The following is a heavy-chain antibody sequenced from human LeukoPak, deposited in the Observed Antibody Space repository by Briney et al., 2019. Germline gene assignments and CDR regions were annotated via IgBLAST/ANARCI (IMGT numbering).Heavy chain of an antibody. CDR3: ASTYDFWSGYHLQY. J-gene: IGHJ4*02. CDR2: IIPIFGTA. D-gene: IGHD3-3*01. V-gene: IGHV1-69*06. CDR1: GGTFSSYA. Sequence: ASVKASCKASGGTFSSYAISWVRQAPGQGLEWMGGIIPIFGTANYAQKFQGRVTITADKSTSTAYMELSSLRSEDTAVYYCASTYDFWSGYHLQYWGQGTLVTVSS.